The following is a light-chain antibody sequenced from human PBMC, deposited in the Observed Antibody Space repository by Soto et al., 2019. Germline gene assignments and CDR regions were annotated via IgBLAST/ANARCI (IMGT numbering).Light chain of an antibody. CDR3: SSYISSSSSVV. V-gene: IGLV2-18*02. CDR2: EVS. CDR1: SSDVGSNNR. Sequence: QSALTQPPSVSGSPGQSVTISCTGSSSDVGSNNRVSWYQQPPGTAPKFIIYEVSNRPSGVPDRFSGSKSGNTASLTISGLQAEDEADYYCSSYISSSSSVVFGGGTKLTFL. J-gene: IGLJ2*01.